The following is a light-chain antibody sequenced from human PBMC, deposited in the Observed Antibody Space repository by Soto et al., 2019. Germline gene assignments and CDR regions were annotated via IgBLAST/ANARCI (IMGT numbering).Light chain of an antibody. V-gene: IGKV1-17*01. J-gene: IGKJ1*01. Sequence: DIQLTQSPSSLSASVGDIVTITCRASQGIRNDLGWYQQKPGKAPKIMIYDASSLESGVPSRFSGSGSGTECTLTISSLQPDDVATYYCQQYNSYSCTFGQGTKVDI. CDR2: DAS. CDR1: QGIRND. CDR3: QQYNSYSCT.